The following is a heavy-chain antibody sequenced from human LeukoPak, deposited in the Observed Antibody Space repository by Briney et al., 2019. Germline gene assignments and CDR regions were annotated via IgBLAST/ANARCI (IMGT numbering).Heavy chain of an antibody. CDR1: GGYISCSNYY. D-gene: IGHD3-3*01. CDR2: IYYSGSS. Sequence: PSETLSLTCTVSGGYISCSNYYWGWIRQPPEKGLEWIGTIYYSGSSYYNPSLKSRFTISVDTSKNQFSLKLSSVTTADTAVYYCARLLGSAYPTDYWGQGTLVTVSS. J-gene: IGHJ4*02. V-gene: IGHV4-39*01. CDR3: ARLLGSAYPTDY.